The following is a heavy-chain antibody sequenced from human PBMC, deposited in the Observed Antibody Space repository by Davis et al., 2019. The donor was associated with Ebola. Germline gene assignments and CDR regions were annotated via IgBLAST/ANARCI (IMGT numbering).Heavy chain of an antibody. Sequence: LRLSCAASGFTFSDYYMSWIRQPPGKGLEWIGYIYHSGSTYYNPSLKSRVTISVDRSKNQFSLKLSSVTAADTAVYYCARGVKQLVSNWFDPWGQGTLVTVSS. CDR3: ARGVKQLVSNWFDP. CDR2: IYHSGST. V-gene: IGHV4-30-2*01. J-gene: IGHJ5*02. D-gene: IGHD6-13*01. CDR1: GFTFSDYY.